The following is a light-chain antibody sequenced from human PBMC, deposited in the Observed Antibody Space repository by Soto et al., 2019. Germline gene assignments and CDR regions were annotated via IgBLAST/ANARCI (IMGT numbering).Light chain of an antibody. CDR2: SAS. J-gene: IGKJ1*01. V-gene: IGKV3-20*01. Sequence: ETGSTQYPSALSFSRGESDTLSCRASTCVGITYLPWNQQKPAQAPRLLIYSASSRATGIPDRFSGSGSGTDFTLTISSLGLEDFVVNTCQQYGSAPGTFAQVTK. CDR1: TCVGITY. CDR3: QQYGSAPGT.